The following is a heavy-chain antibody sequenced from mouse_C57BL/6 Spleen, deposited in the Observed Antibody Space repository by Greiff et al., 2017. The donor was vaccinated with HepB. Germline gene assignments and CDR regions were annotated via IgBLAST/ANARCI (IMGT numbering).Heavy chain of an antibody. Sequence: VQLQQSGAELVRPGSSVKLSCKASGYTFTSYWMDWVKQRPGQGLEWIGNIYPSDSETHYNQKFKDKATLTVDKSSSTAYMQLSSLTSEDSAVYYCARGGDGIGYYAMDYWGQGTSVTVSS. CDR3: ARGGDGIGYYAMDY. V-gene: IGHV1-61*01. CDR1: GYTFTSYW. J-gene: IGHJ4*01. CDR2: IYPSDSET.